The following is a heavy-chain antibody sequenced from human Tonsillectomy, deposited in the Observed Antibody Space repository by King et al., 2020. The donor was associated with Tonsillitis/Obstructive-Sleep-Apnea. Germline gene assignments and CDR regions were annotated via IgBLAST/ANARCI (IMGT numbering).Heavy chain of an antibody. CDR2: IWYDGSNK. D-gene: IGHD3-3*01. CDR3: ARGSVSSHYDFWSGYYTFDY. CDR1: GFTFSSYG. Sequence: QLVQSGGGVVQPGRSLRLSCAASGFTFSSYGMHWVRQAPGKGLEWVAVIWYDGSNKYYADSVKGRFTISRDNSKNTLYLQMKSLRAEDTAVYYCARGSVSSHYDFWSGYYTFDYWGQGTLVTVSS. V-gene: IGHV3-33*01. J-gene: IGHJ4*02.